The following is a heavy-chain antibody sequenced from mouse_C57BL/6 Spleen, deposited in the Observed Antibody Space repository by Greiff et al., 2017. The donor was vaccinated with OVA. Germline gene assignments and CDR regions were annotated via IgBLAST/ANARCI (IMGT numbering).Heavy chain of an antibody. CDR3: AKGVLFYYAMDY. J-gene: IGHJ4*01. CDR1: GYTFTSYW. V-gene: IGHV1-69*01. CDR2: IDPSDSYT. D-gene: IGHD2-14*01. Sequence: QVQLKQPGAELVMPGASVKLSCKASGYTFTSYWMHWVKQRPGQGLEWIGEIDPSDSYTNYNQKFKGKSTLTVDKSSSTAYMQLSSLTSEDSAVYYCAKGVLFYYAMDYWGQGTSVTVSS.